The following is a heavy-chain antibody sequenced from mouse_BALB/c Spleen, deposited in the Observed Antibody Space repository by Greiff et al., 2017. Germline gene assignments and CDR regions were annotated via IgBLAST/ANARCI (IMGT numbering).Heavy chain of an antibody. Sequence: EVQLQQSGPGLVKPSQSLSLTCTVTGYSITSDYAWNWIRQFPGNKLEWMGYISYSGSTSYNPSLKSRISITRDTSKNQFFLQLNSVTTEDTATYYCATYYRYSGGFAYWGQGTLVTVSA. D-gene: IGHD2-14*01. J-gene: IGHJ3*01. CDR2: ISYSGST. CDR1: GYSITSDYA. CDR3: ATYYRYSGGFAY. V-gene: IGHV3-2*02.